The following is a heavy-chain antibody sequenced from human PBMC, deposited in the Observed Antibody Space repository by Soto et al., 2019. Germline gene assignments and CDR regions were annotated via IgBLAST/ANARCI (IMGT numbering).Heavy chain of an antibody. CDR3: ARDLWGYCGTDCYPLDV. CDR1: GGSISRYY. CDR2: MYNTGST. V-gene: IGHV4-59*01. J-gene: IGHJ6*02. D-gene: IGHD2-21*02. Sequence: QVQLQESGPGLVKPSETLSLTCTVSGGSISRYYWSWIRQPPGKGLEWIGYMYNTGSTVYNPPFKRRVTIPVATSKNPFSLKLNSVTAADTAVYYCARDLWGYCGTDCYPLDVWGQGTTVTVSS.